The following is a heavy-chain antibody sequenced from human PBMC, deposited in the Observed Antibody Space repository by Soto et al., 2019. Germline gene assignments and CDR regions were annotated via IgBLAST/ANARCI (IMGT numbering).Heavy chain of an antibody. Sequence: ASVKVSCKASGGTFSSYAISWVRQAPGQGLEWMGGIIPIFGTANYAQKFQGRVTITADESTSTAYMELSSLRSEDTAVYYCAAPETGGADEGAPSRKRPPARFDYWGQGTLVNVSS. V-gene: IGHV1-69*13. CDR1: GGTFSSYA. CDR2: IIPIFGTA. J-gene: IGHJ4*02. CDR3: AAPETGGADEGAPSRKRPPARFDY. D-gene: IGHD3-10*01.